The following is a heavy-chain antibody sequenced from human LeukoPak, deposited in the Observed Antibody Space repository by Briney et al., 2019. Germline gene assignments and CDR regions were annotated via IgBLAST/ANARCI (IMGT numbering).Heavy chain of an antibody. CDR1: GYAISGGYY. CDR3: ARQYSDILTGYHRGELYWYFDL. Sequence: SETLSLTCSVSGYAISGGYYWGWIRQSPWKGLEWIGSIDHSGSTHCNPSLKSRVTMSVDTSKNQFSLKLSSVTAADTAVYYCARQYSDILTGYHRGELYWYFDLWGRGTLVTVSS. V-gene: IGHV4-38-2*02. D-gene: IGHD3-9*01. J-gene: IGHJ2*01. CDR2: IDHSGST.